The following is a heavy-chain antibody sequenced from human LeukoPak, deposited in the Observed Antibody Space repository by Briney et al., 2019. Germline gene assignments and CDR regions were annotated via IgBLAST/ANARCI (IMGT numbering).Heavy chain of an antibody. J-gene: IGHJ4*02. D-gene: IGHD2-2*01. CDR2: IRSKANSYAT. Sequence: PGGSLRLSCAASGFTFIGSAMHWVRQASGKGLEWVGRIRSKANSYATAYAASVKGRFTISRDDSKNTAYLQLNSLKTEDTAVYYCTSEGYCSSTSCQKDDYWGQGTLVTVSS. CDR3: TSEGYCSSTSCQKDDY. V-gene: IGHV3-73*01. CDR1: GFTFIGSA.